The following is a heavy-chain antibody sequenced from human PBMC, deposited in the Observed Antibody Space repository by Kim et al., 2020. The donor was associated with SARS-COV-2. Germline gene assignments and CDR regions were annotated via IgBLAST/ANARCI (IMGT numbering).Heavy chain of an antibody. J-gene: IGHJ4*02. CDR3: ARGVDTAMLYFDS. Sequence: GGSLRLSCAASGFTFSSYAMSWVRQAPGKGLEWVSAISGSGGSTYYADSVKGRFTISRDNSKNTLYLQMNSRRAEDAAVYYCARGVDTAMLYFDSWGQGTLVTVSS. CDR2: ISGSGGST. CDR1: GFTFSSYA. D-gene: IGHD5-18*01. V-gene: IGHV3-23*01.